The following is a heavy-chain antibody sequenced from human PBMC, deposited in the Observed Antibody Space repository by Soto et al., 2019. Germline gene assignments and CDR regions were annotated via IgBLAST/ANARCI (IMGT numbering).Heavy chain of an antibody. D-gene: IGHD3-10*01. V-gene: IGHV3-21*01. CDR3: ARESDYYGSGSYYNLEYFQH. CDR1: GFTFSNYR. CDR2: ISSSSSYI. J-gene: IGHJ1*01. Sequence: GGSLRLSCAASGFTFSNYRMNSVRQAQGKGLEWVSSISSSSSYIYYADSVKGRSTISRDNAKNSLYLQMNSLRAEDTAVYYYARESDYYGSGSYYNLEYFQHWGQGTLVTVSS.